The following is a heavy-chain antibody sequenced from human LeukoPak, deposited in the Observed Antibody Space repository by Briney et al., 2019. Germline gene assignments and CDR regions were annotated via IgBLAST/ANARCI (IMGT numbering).Heavy chain of an antibody. J-gene: IGHJ4*02. CDR3: ARGGIAVAGTFIFDY. D-gene: IGHD6-19*01. CDR1: GFTFSSYS. Sequence: SGRSLRLSCAASGFTFSSYSMNWVRQAPGKGLEWVSSISSSSTYIYYADSVKGRFTISRDNAKNSLYLQMNSLRAEDTAVYYCARGGIAVAGTFIFDYWGQGTLVTVSS. CDR2: ISSSSTYI. V-gene: IGHV3-21*01.